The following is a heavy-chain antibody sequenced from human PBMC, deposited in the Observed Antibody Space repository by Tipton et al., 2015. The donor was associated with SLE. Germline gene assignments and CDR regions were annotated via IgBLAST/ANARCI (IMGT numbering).Heavy chain of an antibody. CDR3: ARESILMEGWFDP. V-gene: IGHV4-30-2*01. J-gene: IGHJ5*02. CDR1: GGSFSGYS. D-gene: IGHD3-3*01. CDR2: IYHSGST. Sequence: TLSLTCAVYGGSFSGYSWSWIRQPPGKGLEWIGYIYHSGSTYYNPSLKSRVTISVDRSKNQFSLKLSSVTAADTAVYYCARESILMEGWFDPWGQGTLVTVSS.